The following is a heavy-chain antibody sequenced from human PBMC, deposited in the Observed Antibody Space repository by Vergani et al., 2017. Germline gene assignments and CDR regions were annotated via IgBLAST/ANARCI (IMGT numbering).Heavy chain of an antibody. V-gene: IGHV4-38-2*02. D-gene: IGHD6-25*01. CDR2: VFHSGSA. J-gene: IGHJ6*03. Sequence: QVQLQESGPGLVKPSETLSLTCSVSGYSISRGYYWGWIRQPPGKGLELIATVFHSGSAYYNPSLRRRVTISVETSKNQFSLKLRSVTAADTAVYYCARVDTQVPATSHFYYMDVWGKGTTVVVSS. CDR1: GYSISRGYY. CDR3: ARVDTQVPATSHFYYMDV.